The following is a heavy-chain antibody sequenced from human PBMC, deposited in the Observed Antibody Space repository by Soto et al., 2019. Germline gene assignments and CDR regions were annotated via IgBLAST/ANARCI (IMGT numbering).Heavy chain of an antibody. CDR1: GFTFNYYW. D-gene: IGHD2-21*02. CDR3: ARGGDPDY. CDR2: IQSDGSSP. J-gene: IGHJ4*02. Sequence: EVQLVESGGGLVQPGGSLRLSCVASGFTFNYYWMHWVRQAPGKGLVWVSRIQSDGSSPDYVDSVKGRFTISRDNAKNTLYLQMNNLSAEAPAVYYCARGGDPDYWGQGTLVTVSS. V-gene: IGHV3-74*01.